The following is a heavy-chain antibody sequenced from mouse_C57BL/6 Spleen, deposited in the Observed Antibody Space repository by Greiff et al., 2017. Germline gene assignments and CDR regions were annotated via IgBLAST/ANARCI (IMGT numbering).Heavy chain of an antibody. D-gene: IGHD1-1*01. V-gene: IGHV5-17*01. CDR2: IRGGSGTI. J-gene: IGHJ4*01. Sequence: EVMLVESGAGLVKPGASLKLSCAASGFTFSDYGMHWVRQAPEKGLEWVAYIRGGSGTIYYADKVKGRFTISRDNAKNTLFLQMTSLRSEDTAMYYGARKRVTTVVATDYAMDYWGQGTSVTVSS. CDR1: GFTFSDYG. CDR3: ARKRVTTVVATDYAMDY.